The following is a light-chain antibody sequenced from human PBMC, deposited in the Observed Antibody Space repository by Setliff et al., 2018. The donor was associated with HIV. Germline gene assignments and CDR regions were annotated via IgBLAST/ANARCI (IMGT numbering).Light chain of an antibody. CDR1: GGDVGRYNL. CDR3: CSNTGSNTYV. Sequence: QSALTQPASVSGSPGQSITISCTGTGGDVGRYNLVSWYQQQPGKPPKLMIYQASKRPSGVSNRFSGSKSGNTASLTISGLQAEDEADYYCCSNTGSNTYVVGTVTKVTVL. J-gene: IGLJ1*01. CDR2: QAS. V-gene: IGLV2-23*01.